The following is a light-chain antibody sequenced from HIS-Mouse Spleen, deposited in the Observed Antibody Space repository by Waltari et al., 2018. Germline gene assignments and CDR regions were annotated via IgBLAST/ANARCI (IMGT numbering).Light chain of an antibody. V-gene: IGLV3-10*01. J-gene: IGLJ2*01. CDR3: YSTDSSGNHRV. Sequence: SYELTPPPSVSVSPGQTARITCSGDALPKKYAYWYQQKSGQAPVLVINEDSKRPSGIPERFSGSSSGTMATLTISGAQVEDEADYYCYSTDSSGNHRVFGGGTKLTVL. CDR2: EDS. CDR1: ALPKKY.